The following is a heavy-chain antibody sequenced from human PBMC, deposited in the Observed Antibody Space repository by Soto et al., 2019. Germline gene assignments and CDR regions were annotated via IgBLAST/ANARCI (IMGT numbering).Heavy chain of an antibody. CDR1: GGSISSYY. D-gene: IGHD3-10*01. V-gene: IGHV4-59*01. Sequence: SETLSLTCTVSGGSISSYYCSWIRQPPWKGLEWIGYIYYSGSTNYNPSLKSRVTISVDTSKNQFSLKLSSVTAADTAVYYCARDRGAENKWFDPSGQRTLVTLSS. CDR2: IYYSGST. J-gene: IGHJ5*02. CDR3: ARDRGAENKWFDP.